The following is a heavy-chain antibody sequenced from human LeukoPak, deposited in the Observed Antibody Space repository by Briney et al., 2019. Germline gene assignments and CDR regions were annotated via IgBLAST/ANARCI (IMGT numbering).Heavy chain of an antibody. D-gene: IGHD3-10*01. CDR3: ARAEVRGVSNWFDP. V-gene: IGHV4-59*01. CDR2: IYYSGST. J-gene: IGHJ5*02. Sequence: NPSETLSLTCTVSGGSISSYYWSWIRQPPGKGLEWIGYIYYSGSTNYNPSLKSRVTISVDTSKNQFSLKLSSVTAADTAVYYCARAEVRGVSNWFDPWGQGTLVTISS. CDR1: GGSISSYY.